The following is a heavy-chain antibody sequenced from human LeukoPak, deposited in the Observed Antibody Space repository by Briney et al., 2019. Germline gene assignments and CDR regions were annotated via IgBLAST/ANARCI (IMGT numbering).Heavy chain of an antibody. CDR3: AKAPSYGDYGYYYYGMDV. CDR2: ISGDGGST. CDR1: GFTFDDYA. V-gene: IGHV3-43*02. D-gene: IGHD4-17*01. Sequence: SGGSLRLSCTASGFTFDDYAMHWVRQAPGKGLEWVSLISGDGGSTYYADSVKGRFTISRDNSKNSLYLQMNSLRTEDTALYYCAKAPSYGDYGYYYYGMDVWGQGTTVTVSS. J-gene: IGHJ6*02.